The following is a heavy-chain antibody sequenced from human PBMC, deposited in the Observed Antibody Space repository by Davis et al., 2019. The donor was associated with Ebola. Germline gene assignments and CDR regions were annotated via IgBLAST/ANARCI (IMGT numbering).Heavy chain of an antibody. D-gene: IGHD3-16*02. CDR3: ARARIMITFGGVIVIDWFDP. CDR2: MNPNSGNT. Sequence: ASVKVSCKASGYTFTCYDINWVRQATGQGLEWMGWMNPNSGNTGYAQKFQGRVTMTRNTSISTAYMELSSLRSEDTAVYYCARARIMITFGGVIVIDWFDPWGQGTLVTVSS. CDR1: GYTFTCYD. V-gene: IGHV1-8*01. J-gene: IGHJ5*02.